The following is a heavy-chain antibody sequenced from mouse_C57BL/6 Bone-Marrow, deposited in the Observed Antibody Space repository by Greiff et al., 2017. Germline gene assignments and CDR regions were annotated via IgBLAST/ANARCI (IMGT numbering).Heavy chain of an antibody. V-gene: IGHV1-81*01. Sequence: VKLQESGAELARPGASVKLSCKASGYTFTSYGISWVKQRTGQGLEWIGEIYPRSGNTYYNEKFKGKATLTADKSSSTAYMELRSLTSEDSAVYFCARGVYGNYVHFDYWGQGTTLTVSS. D-gene: IGHD2-1*01. CDR1: GYTFTSYG. CDR3: ARGVYGNYVHFDY. CDR2: IYPRSGNT. J-gene: IGHJ2*01.